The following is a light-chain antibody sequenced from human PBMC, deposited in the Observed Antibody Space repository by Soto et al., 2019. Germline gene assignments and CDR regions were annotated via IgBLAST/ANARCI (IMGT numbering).Light chain of an antibody. CDR2: KAS. J-gene: IGKJ3*01. CDR1: QSISSW. V-gene: IGKV1-5*03. Sequence: DIQMTQSPSTLSASVGDRVTITCRASQSISSWFAWYQQKPGKAPKLLIYKASSLESGVPSRFSGSGSGTEFTLTISSLQPDDFATYYCQQYNSYPLTFGPGTKVDIK. CDR3: QQYNSYPLT.